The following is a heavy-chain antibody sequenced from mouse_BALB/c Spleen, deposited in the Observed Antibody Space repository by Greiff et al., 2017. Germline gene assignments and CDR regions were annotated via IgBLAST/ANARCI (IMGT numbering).Heavy chain of an antibody. CDR3: ASYDYDEGYYFDY. V-gene: IGHV5-6*01. J-gene: IGHJ2*01. CDR1: GFTFSSYG. Sequence: EVKLMESGGDLVKPGGSLKLSCAASGFTFSSYGMSWVRQTPDKRLEWVATISSGGSYTYYPDSVKGRFTISRDNAKNTLYLQMSSLKSEDTAMYYCASYDYDEGYYFDYWGQGTTLTVSS. CDR2: ISSGGSYT. D-gene: IGHD2-4*01.